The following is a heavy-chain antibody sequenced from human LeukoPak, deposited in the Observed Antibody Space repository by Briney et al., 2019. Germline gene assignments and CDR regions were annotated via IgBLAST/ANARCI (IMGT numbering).Heavy chain of an antibody. Sequence: ESLKISFKCSGYNFTNYWIGWVRQMPGKGLEWMGIIYPGDSDTRYSPSFQGQVTISPDKSISTAYLQWSSLKASDTAMYYCARLYDTYSAYFDYWGQGTLVTVSS. CDR3: ARLYDTYSAYFDY. CDR1: GYNFTNYW. V-gene: IGHV5-51*01. D-gene: IGHD5/OR15-5a*01. CDR2: IYPGDSDT. J-gene: IGHJ4*02.